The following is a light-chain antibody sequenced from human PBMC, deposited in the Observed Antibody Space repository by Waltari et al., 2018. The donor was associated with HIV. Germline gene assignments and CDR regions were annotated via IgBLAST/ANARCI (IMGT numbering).Light chain of an antibody. CDR2: GYI. J-gene: IGLJ2*01. Sequence: QSVLTQPPSVSGAPGQGVTISCTGSSSNIGAGYDVHWYQQLPGTAPKFLIFGYINRPSGVPDRFSGSKSATSASLAITGLQAEDEADYYGQSFDSSLNGVVFGGGTKLTVL. CDR1: SSNIGAGYD. CDR3: QSFDSSLNGVV. V-gene: IGLV1-40*01.